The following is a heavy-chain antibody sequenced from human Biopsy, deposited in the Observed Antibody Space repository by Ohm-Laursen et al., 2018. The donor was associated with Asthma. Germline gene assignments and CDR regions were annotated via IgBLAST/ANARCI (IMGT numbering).Heavy chain of an antibody. J-gene: IGHJ4*02. Sequence: SSVKVSCKSLGGTFNTYVIGWVRQAPGQGLEWMGGINSVFGTTTYPQKFQDRVTITADDSTSTVYMELSSLRSEDTAVYYCARKAGSCISRTCYSLDFWCQGTLVTVSS. CDR1: GGTFNTYV. V-gene: IGHV1-69*01. CDR2: INSVFGTT. D-gene: IGHD2-2*01. CDR3: ARKAGSCISRTCYSLDF.